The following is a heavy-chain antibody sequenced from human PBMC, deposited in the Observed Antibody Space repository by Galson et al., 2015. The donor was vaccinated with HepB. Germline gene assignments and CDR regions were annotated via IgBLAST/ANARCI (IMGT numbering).Heavy chain of an antibody. CDR2: IIPMFSTT. J-gene: IGHJ5*02. CDR3: ANSTATADWFDP. CDR1: GGTFSSYA. V-gene: IGHV1-69*13. D-gene: IGHD6-13*01. Sequence: SVKVSCKASGGTFSSYAFNWVRRAPGQRLEWMGGIIPMFSTTTYAQKFMGRVTITADESTNTAYMELTSLSSEDTAMYYCANSTATADWFDPWGQGTLVTVSS.